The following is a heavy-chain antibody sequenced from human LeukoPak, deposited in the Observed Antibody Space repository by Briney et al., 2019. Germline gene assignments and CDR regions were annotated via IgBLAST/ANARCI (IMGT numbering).Heavy chain of an antibody. V-gene: IGHV3-30*18. CDR1: GFTFSSYG. D-gene: IGHD2-15*01. CDR3: AKDLYLQYCRGSACYLNYYNMDV. J-gene: IGHJ6*02. CDR2: ISYDGSNK. Sequence: GGSLRLSCAAYGFTFSSYGMHWVRQAPGKGLEWVAVISYDGSNKYYADSVKGRFTISRDNSKNTLYLQMNGLRAEDTAVYYCAKDLYLQYCRGSACYLNYYNMDVWGQGTTVAVSS.